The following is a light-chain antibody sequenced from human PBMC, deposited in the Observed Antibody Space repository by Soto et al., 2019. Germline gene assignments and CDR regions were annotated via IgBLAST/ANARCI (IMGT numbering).Light chain of an antibody. CDR1: QSVTSGD. J-gene: IGKJ1*01. CDR3: QQYGNFPRT. V-gene: IGKV3-20*01. CDR2: RAS. Sequence: EIVLTQSPGTLSLSPGETATLSCRASQSVTSGDLAWYQQKPGQAPRLLIYRASSRVTGIPDRFSGSGSGTDFPLTISRLEPEDFAVYYCQQYGNFPRTFGQGTKVEIK.